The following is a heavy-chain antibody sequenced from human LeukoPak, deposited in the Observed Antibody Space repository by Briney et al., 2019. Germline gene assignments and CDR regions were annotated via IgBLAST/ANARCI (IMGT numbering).Heavy chain of an antibody. CDR1: GFTFTSSA. CDR2: IVVGSGNT. Sequence: GASVKVSCKASGFTFTSSAVQWVRQARGQALEWIGWIVVGSGNTNYAQKFQERVTINRDMSTSAAYMELSSLRSEDTAVYYCATDDVTTGTKTALGYWGQGTLVTVSS. CDR3: ATDDVTTGTKTALGY. V-gene: IGHV1-58*01. J-gene: IGHJ4*02. D-gene: IGHD1-1*01.